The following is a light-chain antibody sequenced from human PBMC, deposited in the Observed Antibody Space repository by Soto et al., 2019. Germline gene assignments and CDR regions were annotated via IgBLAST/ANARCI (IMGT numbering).Light chain of an antibody. CDR3: QQYGSSLLFT. V-gene: IGKV3-20*01. Sequence: EIVLTQSPGTLSLSPGERAILSCRASQSVSSSYLAWYQQKPGQAPRLLIYGASSRATGIPDRFSGSGSGTDFTLTISRLEPEDFAVYYCQQYGSSLLFTFGPGTKVDIK. CDR1: QSVSSSY. J-gene: IGKJ3*01. CDR2: GAS.